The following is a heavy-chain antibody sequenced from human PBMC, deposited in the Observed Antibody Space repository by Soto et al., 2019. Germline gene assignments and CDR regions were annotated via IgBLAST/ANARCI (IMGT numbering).Heavy chain of an antibody. Sequence: QVQLQESGPGLVKPSQTLSLTCTVSGGSISSGDYYWSWIRQPPGKGLQWIGYILYSGTTNYNPSLESRLTISVDTSKNQFSLKLTSVAAADTAVYYCDRNGALDYWGRGTLVTVSS. CDR1: GGSISSGDYY. V-gene: IGHV4-30-4*01. D-gene: IGHD2-8*01. CDR3: DRNGALDY. J-gene: IGHJ4*02. CDR2: ILYSGTT.